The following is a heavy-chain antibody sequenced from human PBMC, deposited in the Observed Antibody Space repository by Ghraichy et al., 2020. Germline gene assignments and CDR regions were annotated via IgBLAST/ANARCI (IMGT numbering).Heavy chain of an antibody. CDR3: ARDFWVQLWSLTSYYYYGMDV. Sequence: GGSLRLSCAASGFTVSSNYMSWVRQAPGKGLEWVSVIYSGGSTYYADSVKGRFTISRDNSKNTLYLQMNSLRAEDTAVYYCARDFWVQLWSLTSYYYYGMDVWGQGTTVTVSS. CDR1: GFTVSSNY. J-gene: IGHJ6*02. CDR2: IYSGGST. D-gene: IGHD5-18*01. V-gene: IGHV3-53*01.